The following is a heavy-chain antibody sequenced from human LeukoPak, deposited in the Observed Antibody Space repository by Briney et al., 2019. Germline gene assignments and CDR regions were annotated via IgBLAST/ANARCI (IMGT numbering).Heavy chain of an antibody. CDR3: ARASGYNQYYYGMDV. V-gene: IGHV4-4*07. CDR1: GGSVSSYN. Sequence: PSETLSLTCTVSGGSVSSYNWGWIRQPAGKGLEWIGRIYTTGSTSYNPSLKSRATMSVDTSKNQFSLKLSSVTAADTAMYYCARASGYNQYYYGMDVWGQGTAVTVSS. D-gene: IGHD6-25*01. J-gene: IGHJ6*02. CDR2: IYTTGST.